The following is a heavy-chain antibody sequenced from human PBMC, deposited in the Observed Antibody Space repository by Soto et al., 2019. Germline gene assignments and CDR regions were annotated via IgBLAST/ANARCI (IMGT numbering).Heavy chain of an antibody. CDR2: ISGSGGST. CDR1: GFTVSSNY. D-gene: IGHD3-3*01. V-gene: IGHV3-23*04. J-gene: IGHJ4*02. Sequence: EVQLVESGGGLIQPGGSLRLSCAASGFTVSSNYMSWVRQAPGKGLEWVSAISGSGGSTYYADSVKGRFTISRDNSKNTLYLQMNSLRAEDTAVYYCAKDRSWSTYYFDYWGQGTLVTVSS. CDR3: AKDRSWSTYYFDY.